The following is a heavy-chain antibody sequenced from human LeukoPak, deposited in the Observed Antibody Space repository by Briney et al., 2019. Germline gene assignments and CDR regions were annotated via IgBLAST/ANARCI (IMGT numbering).Heavy chain of an antibody. CDR3: ARGNSRYYYYGMDV. CDR1: GGSISSGGYS. CDR2: IYHSGST. V-gene: IGHV4-30-2*01. D-gene: IGHD1-7*01. Sequence: PSQTLSLTCAVSGGSISSGGYSWSWIRQPPGKGLEWIGYIYHSGSTYYNPSLKSRVTISVDRSKNQFSLKLSSVTAADTAVYYCARGNSRYYYYGMDVWGKGTTVTVPS. J-gene: IGHJ6*04.